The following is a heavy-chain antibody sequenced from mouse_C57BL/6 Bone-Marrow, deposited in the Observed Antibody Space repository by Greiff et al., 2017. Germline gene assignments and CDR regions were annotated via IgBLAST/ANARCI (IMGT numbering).Heavy chain of an antibody. Sequence: QVQLQQPGAELVMPGASVKLSCKASGYTFTSYWMHWVKQRPGQGLEWIGEIDPADSYPNYNQKFKGKSTLTVDKSSSTAYMQLSSLTSEDSAVDYCARWGRAQATSWFAYWGQGTLVTVSA. J-gene: IGHJ3*01. CDR2: IDPADSYP. D-gene: IGHD3-2*02. CDR3: ARWGRAQATSWFAY. V-gene: IGHV1-69*01. CDR1: GYTFTSYW.